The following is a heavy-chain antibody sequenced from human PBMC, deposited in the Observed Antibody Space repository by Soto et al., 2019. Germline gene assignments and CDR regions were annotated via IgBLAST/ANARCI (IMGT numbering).Heavy chain of an antibody. V-gene: IGHV4-34*01. CDR2: INHSGRV. D-gene: IGHD3-22*01. Sequence: SETLSLTCAVYGGSFSGHSWTWIRQSPGKGLEWIGDINHSGRVNYSPSLKSRVTISLDTSKNQFSLTLSAVTTADTAMYYCSTRAYDTNGYYRFDPWGQGTLVTVSS. CDR1: GGSFSGHS. CDR3: STRAYDTNGYYRFDP. J-gene: IGHJ5*01.